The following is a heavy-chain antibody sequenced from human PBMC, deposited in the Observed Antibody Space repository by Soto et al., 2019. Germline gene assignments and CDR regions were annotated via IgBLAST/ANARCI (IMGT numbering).Heavy chain of an antibody. D-gene: IGHD2-2*01. CDR1: GYTFTGYY. J-gene: IGHJ6*02. V-gene: IGHV1-2*02. CDR2: INPETGGT. CDR3: ARERYQVISDGMDY. Sequence: ASVKVSCKASGYTFTGYYVHWVREAPGQGLEWMGWINPETGGTSYAQKFQGRVTLSRDTSINTAYLELSRLRFDGAAVYFCARERYQVISDGMDYWDQGTTVTAP.